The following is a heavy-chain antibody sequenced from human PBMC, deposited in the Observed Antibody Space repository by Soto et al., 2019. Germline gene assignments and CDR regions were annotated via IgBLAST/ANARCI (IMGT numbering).Heavy chain of an antibody. Sequence: QLQLQESGPGLVKPSETLSLTCTVSGGSISSSSYYWGWIRQPPGKGLEWIGSIYYSGSTYYNPSPMSRVTITLDTSNNQFSLKLSSVTAADTAVYYCARHNSSGWYPYYFDYWGQGTLVTVSS. D-gene: IGHD6-19*01. CDR2: IYYSGST. CDR3: ARHNSSGWYPYYFDY. J-gene: IGHJ4*02. CDR1: GGSISSSSYY. V-gene: IGHV4-39*01.